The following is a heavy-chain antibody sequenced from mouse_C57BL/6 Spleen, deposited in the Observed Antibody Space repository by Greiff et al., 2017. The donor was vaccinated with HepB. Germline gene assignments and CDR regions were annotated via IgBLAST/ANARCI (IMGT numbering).Heavy chain of an antibody. V-gene: IGHV2-9-1*01. CDR1: GFSLTSYA. J-gene: IGHJ1*03. CDR3: ARVFITTGGWYFDV. CDR2: IWTGGGT. D-gene: IGHD1-1*01. Sequence: VQLVESGPGLVAPSQSLSITCTVSGFSLTSYAISWVRQPPGKGLEWLGVIWTGGGTNYNSALKSRLSISKDNSKSQVFLKMNSLQTDDTARYYCARVFITTGGWYFDVWGTGTTVTVSS.